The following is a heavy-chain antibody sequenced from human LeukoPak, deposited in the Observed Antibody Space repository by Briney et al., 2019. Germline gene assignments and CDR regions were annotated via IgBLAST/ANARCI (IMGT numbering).Heavy chain of an antibody. V-gene: IGHV4-59*08. Sequence: SETLSLTCTVSGGSISSYYWSWIRQPPGKGLEWIGYIYYSGSTSYNPSLKSRVTMSVHTSKNQFSLSLSSVTAADTAVFYCARRYCGGGSCYSSFDYWGQGTLVTVSS. CDR2: IYYSGST. CDR3: ARRYCGGGSCYSSFDY. D-gene: IGHD2-15*01. CDR1: GGSISSYY. J-gene: IGHJ4*02.